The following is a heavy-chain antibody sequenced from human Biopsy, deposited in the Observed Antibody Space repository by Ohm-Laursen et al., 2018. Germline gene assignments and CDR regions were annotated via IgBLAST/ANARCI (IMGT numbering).Heavy chain of an antibody. CDR3: ARDTRCSPYSMDV. D-gene: IGHD2-8*01. Sequence: SLRLSCAASGFSFSDYHMRRIRQAPGRGLEWVSYVSGGGTIYYGDSMKGRVTISRDNAKNSLYLQMHSLRAEDTAVYYCARDTRCSPYSMDVWGQGTTVTVSS. CDR1: GFSFSDYH. J-gene: IGHJ6*02. V-gene: IGHV3-11*01. CDR2: VSGGGTI.